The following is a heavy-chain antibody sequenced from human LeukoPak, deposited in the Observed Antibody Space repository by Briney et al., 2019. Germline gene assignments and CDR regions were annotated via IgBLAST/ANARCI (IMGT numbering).Heavy chain of an antibody. CDR3: AADVANGVDF. V-gene: IGHV1-69-2*01. J-gene: IGHJ4*02. Sequence: ASVKISCKASGYTFNDYYLHWIQQAPRKGLEWMGRVNPVDGKTKYAEKFQGRVSISADTSTDTSYMELSSLRSDDTAVYFCAADVANGVDFWGQGTLVTVSS. CDR1: GYTFNDYY. D-gene: IGHD2-8*01. CDR2: VNPVDGKT.